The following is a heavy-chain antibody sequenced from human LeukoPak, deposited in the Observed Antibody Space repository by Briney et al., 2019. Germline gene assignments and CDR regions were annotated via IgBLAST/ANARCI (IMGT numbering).Heavy chain of an antibody. Sequence: PSETLSLTCTVSGGSINSYFWSWIRQPPGKGVEWIGYIYYSDNTNYNPSLKSRVTISVETSKNQFSLKLTSVTAADTAVYYCARGVNYDSGSYYDYWGQGTLVTVSS. D-gene: IGHD3-10*01. CDR3: ARGVNYDSGSYYDY. CDR1: GGSINSYF. CDR2: IYYSDNT. J-gene: IGHJ4*02. V-gene: IGHV4-59*01.